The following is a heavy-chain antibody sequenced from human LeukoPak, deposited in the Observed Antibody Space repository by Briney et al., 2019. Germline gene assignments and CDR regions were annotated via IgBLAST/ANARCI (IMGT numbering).Heavy chain of an antibody. J-gene: IGHJ3*02. CDR2: IKQDGSEK. D-gene: IGHD2-2*01. V-gene: IGHV3-7*01. Sequence: GGSLRLSCAASGFSFSRYWMSWVSQAPGRGLEWVASIKQDGSEKYYVETVKGRFTISRDNAKNSLYLQMNSLRAEDTTVYYCARSSLIESAFDIWGQGTLVTVSS. CDR3: ARSSLIESAFDI. CDR1: GFSFSRYW.